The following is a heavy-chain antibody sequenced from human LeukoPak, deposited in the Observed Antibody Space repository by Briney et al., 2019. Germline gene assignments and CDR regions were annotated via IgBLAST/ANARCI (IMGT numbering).Heavy chain of an antibody. J-gene: IGHJ4*02. CDR3: ARGGGGYSGYDLANDY. V-gene: IGHV3-11*04. CDR1: GFTVSSNY. D-gene: IGHD5-12*01. CDR2: ISSSGSTI. Sequence: GGSLRLSCAASGFTVSSNYMSWVRQAPGKGLEWVSYISSSGSTIYYADSVEGRFTISRDNAKNTPYLQLNSLRAEDTAVYYCARGGGGYSGYDLANDYWGQGTLVTVSS.